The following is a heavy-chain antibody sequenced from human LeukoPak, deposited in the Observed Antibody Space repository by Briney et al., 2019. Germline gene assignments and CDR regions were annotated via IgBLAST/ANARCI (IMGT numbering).Heavy chain of an antibody. CDR2: IEAGNGNT. CDR3: ARPAAHCSGGSCYFTSFHT. D-gene: IGHD2-15*01. V-gene: IGHV1-3*01. CDR1: GYTFASYA. Sequence: GALLKACCKASGYTFASYAVHWVREAPGQRLEWRGWIEAGNGNTKYSPTFQGRIPTTSDTSASTAQMELTSPRSEAPAVYSRARPAAHCSGGSCYFTSFHTWAQGTRVPVPS. J-gene: IGHJ5*02.